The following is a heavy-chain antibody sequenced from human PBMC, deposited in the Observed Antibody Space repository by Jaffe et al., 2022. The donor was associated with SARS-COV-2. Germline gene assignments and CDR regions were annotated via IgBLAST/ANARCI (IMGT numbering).Heavy chain of an antibody. D-gene: IGHD3-22*01. CDR3: VRGGHSSGWFDY. J-gene: IGHJ4*02. V-gene: IGHV3-53*02. CDR1: GFTVGNNY. Sequence: EVQLVETGGGLIQPGGSLRLSCAASGFTVGNNYLSWVRQAPGKGLEWVSVIYGGGSTYYADSVKGRFTISRDSSKNILYLQMDRLTVEDTAVYYCVRGGHSSGWFDYWGQGTLVTVSS. CDR2: IYGGGST.